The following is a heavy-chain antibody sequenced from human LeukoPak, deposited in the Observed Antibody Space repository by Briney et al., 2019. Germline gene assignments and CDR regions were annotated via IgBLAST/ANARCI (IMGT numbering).Heavy chain of an antibody. V-gene: IGHV1-24*01. D-gene: IGHD6-13*01. CDR3: ATDEAAGGGEPYYFDY. CDR2: FDPEDGET. CDR1: GYTLTELS. J-gene: IGHJ4*02. Sequence: GASVKVSCKVSGYTLTELSMHWVRQAPGKGLEWMGGFDPEDGETIYAQKFQGRVTMTEDTSTDTAYMELSSLRSEDTAVYYCATDEAAGGGEPYYFDYWGQGTLVTVSS.